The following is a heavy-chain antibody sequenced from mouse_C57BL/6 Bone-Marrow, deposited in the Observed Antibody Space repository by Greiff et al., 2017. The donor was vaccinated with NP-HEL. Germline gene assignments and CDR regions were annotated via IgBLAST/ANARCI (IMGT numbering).Heavy chain of an antibody. CDR1: GYTFTDYY. V-gene: IGHV1-19*01. Sequence: VQLQQSGPVLVKPGASVKMSCKASGYTFTDYYMNWVKQSHGKSLEWIGVINPYNGGTSYNQKFKGKATLTVDKSSSTAYMELNSLTSEDSAVYYYARSAPAWFAYWGQGTLVTVSA. CDR3: ARSAPAWFAY. CDR2: INPYNGGT. J-gene: IGHJ3*01.